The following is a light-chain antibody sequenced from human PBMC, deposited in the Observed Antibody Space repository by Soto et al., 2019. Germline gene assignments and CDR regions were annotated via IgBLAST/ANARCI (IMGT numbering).Light chain of an antibody. CDR1: QSVSSSY. V-gene: IGKV3-20*01. Sequence: EIVLTQSPGTLSLSPGKRATLSCRASQSVSSSYLAWYQQKPGQAPRLLIYGASSRATGIPDRLSGSGSGTDFTLTISRLEPEDFAVYYCQQYGSSLWTFGQGTKVDIK. J-gene: IGKJ1*01. CDR2: GAS. CDR3: QQYGSSLWT.